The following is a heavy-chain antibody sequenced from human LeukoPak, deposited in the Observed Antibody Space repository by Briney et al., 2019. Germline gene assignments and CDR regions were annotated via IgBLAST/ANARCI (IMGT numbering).Heavy chain of an antibody. CDR1: GGSLRSYY. D-gene: IGHD3-22*01. J-gene: IGHJ4*02. Sequence: SETLSLTCTVSGGSLRSYYWSWIRQPAGKGLEWIGRIYISGTTNYNPSLKSRLTMSVDTSKNQFSLKLTSVTAADTAVYYCARAVNYDTSDYRDYWGQGTLVTVSS. V-gene: IGHV4-4*07. CDR3: ARAVNYDTSDYRDY. CDR2: IYISGTT.